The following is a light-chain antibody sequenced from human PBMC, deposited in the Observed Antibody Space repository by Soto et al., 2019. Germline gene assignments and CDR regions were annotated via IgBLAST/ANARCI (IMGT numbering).Light chain of an antibody. CDR2: AAS. CDR1: QAITSA. V-gene: IGKV1-13*02. Sequence: AIQLTQSPSSLSASVGDRVTITCRAIQAITSALAWYQQKPGKAPNLLIYAASSLKSGVPSRFSGSGSGTDFTLTISSLQPEDFATYYCQQFNSYVITFGQGTRLETK. J-gene: IGKJ5*01. CDR3: QQFNSYVIT.